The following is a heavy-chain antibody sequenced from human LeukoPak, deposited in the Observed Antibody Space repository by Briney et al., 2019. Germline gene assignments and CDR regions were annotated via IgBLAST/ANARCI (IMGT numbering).Heavy chain of an antibody. J-gene: IGHJ3*02. V-gene: IGHV4-59*08. D-gene: IGHD3-22*01. CDR2: IYYSGST. Sequence: PSETLSLTCTVSGGSISSYYWSWIRQPPGKGLEWIGYIYYSGSTNYNPSLKSRVTISVDTSKNQFSLKLSSVTAADTAVYYCAAGYFYDSSGYYRFDAFDIWGQGKMVTVSS. CDR3: AAGYFYDSSGYYRFDAFDI. CDR1: GGSISSYY.